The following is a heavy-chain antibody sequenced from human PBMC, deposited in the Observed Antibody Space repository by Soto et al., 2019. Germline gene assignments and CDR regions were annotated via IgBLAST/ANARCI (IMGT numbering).Heavy chain of an antibody. D-gene: IGHD2-2*02. CDR2: ISGSGGST. CDR1: GFTFSNYA. CDR3: AKGPRYCSSTSCYTDY. V-gene: IGHV3-23*01. Sequence: GGSLRLSCGASGFTFSNYAMSWVRQAPGKGLDWVSAISGSGGSTYYADSVKGRFTISRDDSKNTLYLQMNSLRAEDTAVYYCAKGPRYCSSTSCYTDYWGQGTLVTVSS. J-gene: IGHJ4*02.